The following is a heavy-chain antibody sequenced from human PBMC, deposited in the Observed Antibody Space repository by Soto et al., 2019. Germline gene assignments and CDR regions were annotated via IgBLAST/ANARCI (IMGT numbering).Heavy chain of an antibody. Sequence: RASVKVSCKASGYIFTSYYIHWVRQAPGRGLEWMGLINPFDGSRMFAQSFQGRVTMTRDTSTSTVYMEVRSLRSEDTDVYFCAKDWGLGTLGGPFDYWGQGTLVTVSS. CDR2: INPFDGSR. V-gene: IGHV1-46*01. D-gene: IGHD1-1*01. J-gene: IGHJ4*02. CDR1: GYIFTSYY. CDR3: AKDWGLGTLGGPFDY.